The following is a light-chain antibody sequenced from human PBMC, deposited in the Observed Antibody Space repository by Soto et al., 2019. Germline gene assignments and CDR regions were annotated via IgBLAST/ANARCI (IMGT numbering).Light chain of an antibody. V-gene: IGKV3-11*01. J-gene: IGKJ4*01. CDR2: DTS. CDR1: QSVSSF. Sequence: PGERATLSCMASQSVSSFLAWYQQKPGQAPRLLIYDTSNRATDIPARFSGSGSGTDFTLTISSLEPEDFAVYYCQQRSNRLLTFGGGTKVEIK. CDR3: QQRSNRLLT.